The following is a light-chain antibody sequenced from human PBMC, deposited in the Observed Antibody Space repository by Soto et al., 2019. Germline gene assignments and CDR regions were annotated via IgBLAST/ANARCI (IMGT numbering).Light chain of an antibody. CDR3: TSYAGSNIWV. J-gene: IGLJ3*02. V-gene: IGLV2-8*01. CDR1: SSDVGAYNY. Sequence: QSVLTQPPSASGSPGQSVTISGTGTSSDVGAYNYVSWYQQYPGKAPKLMIYEVSKRPSGVPDRFSGSKSGKTASLTVSGLQPEDEADYYCTSYAGSNIWVFGGGTQLTVL. CDR2: EVS.